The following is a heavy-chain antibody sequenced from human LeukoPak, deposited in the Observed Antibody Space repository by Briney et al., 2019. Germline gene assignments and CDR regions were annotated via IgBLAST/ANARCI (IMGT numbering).Heavy chain of an antibody. D-gene: IGHD3-9*01. CDR2: ISGSGGST. CDR1: GLTFRTYA. J-gene: IGHJ4*02. CDR3: AKGDNYDILTGYSYYFDY. V-gene: IGHV3-23*01. Sequence: GGSLRLSCAASGLTFRTYAMSWVRQAPGKGLEWVSAISGSGGSTYYADSVKGRFTISRDNSKNTLYLQMNSLRAEDTAVYYCAKGDNYDILTGYSYYFDYWGQGTLVTVSS.